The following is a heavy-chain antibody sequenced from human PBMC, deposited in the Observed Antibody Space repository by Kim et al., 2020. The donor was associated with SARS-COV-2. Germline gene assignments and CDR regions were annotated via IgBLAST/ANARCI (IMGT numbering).Heavy chain of an antibody. CDR1: GFTFSSYG. CDR3: AKGDVVVVAASVGDY. D-gene: IGHD2-15*01. CDR2: ISYDGSNK. V-gene: IGHV3-30*18. J-gene: IGHJ4*02. Sequence: GGSLRLSCAASGFTFSSYGMHWVRQAPGKGLERVAVISYDGSNKYYADSVKGRFTISRDNSKNTLYLQMNSLRAEDTAVYYCAKGDVVVVAASVGDYWGQGTLVTVSS.